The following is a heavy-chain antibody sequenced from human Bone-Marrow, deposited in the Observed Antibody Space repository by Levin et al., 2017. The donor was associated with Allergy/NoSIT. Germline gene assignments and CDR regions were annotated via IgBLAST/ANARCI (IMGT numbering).Heavy chain of an antibody. CDR1: GGTFSSYT. V-gene: IGHV1-69*04. Sequence: PGESLKISCKASGGTFSSYTISWVRQAPGQGLEWMGRIIPILGIANYAQKFQGRVTITADKSTSTAYMELSSLRSEDTAVYYCARDRYYDSSGYYRTPYYYYGMDVWGQGTTVTVSS. J-gene: IGHJ6*02. CDR3: ARDRYYDSSGYYRTPYYYYGMDV. CDR2: IIPILGIA. D-gene: IGHD3-22*01.